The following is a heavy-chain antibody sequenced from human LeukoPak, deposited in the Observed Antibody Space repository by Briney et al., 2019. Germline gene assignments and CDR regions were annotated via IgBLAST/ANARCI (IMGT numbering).Heavy chain of an antibody. Sequence: GGSLRLSCAASGFTFTNNFMSWFRQAPGKGLEWASVIYNDGRTYYADSVKGRFIISKDISKNTLYLQMNNLRADDTAVYYCARESGYAVGDFWGRGTLVTVSS. CDR3: ARESGYAVGDF. D-gene: IGHD5-12*01. CDR1: GFTFTNNF. V-gene: IGHV3-53*01. CDR2: IYNDGRT. J-gene: IGHJ4*02.